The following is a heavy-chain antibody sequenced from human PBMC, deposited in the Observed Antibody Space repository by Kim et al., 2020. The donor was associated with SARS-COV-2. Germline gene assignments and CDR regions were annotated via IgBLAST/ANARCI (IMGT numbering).Heavy chain of an antibody. CDR2: IYHGGST. D-gene: IGHD3-16*02. CDR3: ARGNRVGYFGGVVD. V-gene: IGHV4-4*02. CDR1: GGSISGSNW. J-gene: IGHJ1*01. Sequence: SETLSLTCAVSGGSISGSNWCRWVHQPPGKGLGWVGEIYHGGSTNYNPPLKSRITISVNKTKNHFSLQLSSMTAADTAVYYCARGNRVGYFGGVVDWGQG.